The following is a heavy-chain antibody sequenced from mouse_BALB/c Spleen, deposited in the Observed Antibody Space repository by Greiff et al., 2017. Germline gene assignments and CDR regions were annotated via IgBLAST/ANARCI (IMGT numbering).Heavy chain of an antibody. CDR3: ARWTLFSSHIFDY. J-gene: IGHJ2*01. CDR2: IDPANGNT. V-gene: IGHV14-3*02. CDR1: GFTIKDTY. Sequence: VQLQQSGAELVKPGASVKLSCTASGFTIKDTYMHWVKQRPEQGLEWIGRIDPANGNTKYDPKFQGKATITADTSSNTAYLQLSSLTSEDTAVYYCARWTLFSSHIFDYWGQGTTLTVSA. D-gene: IGHD1-1*01.